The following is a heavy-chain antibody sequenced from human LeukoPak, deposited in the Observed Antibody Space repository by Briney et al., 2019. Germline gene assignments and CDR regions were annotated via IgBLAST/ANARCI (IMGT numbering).Heavy chain of an antibody. J-gene: IGHJ4*02. D-gene: IGHD1-26*01. CDR3: ARELWAPIVGAPSGYFDY. Sequence: ASVKVSCKASGYTFTSYGISWVRQAPGQGLEWMGWISAYNGNTNYAQKLQGRVTMTTDTSTSTAYMELSSLRSEDTAVYYCARELWAPIVGAPSGYFDYWGQGTLVTVSS. CDR2: ISAYNGNT. V-gene: IGHV1-18*01. CDR1: GYTFTSYG.